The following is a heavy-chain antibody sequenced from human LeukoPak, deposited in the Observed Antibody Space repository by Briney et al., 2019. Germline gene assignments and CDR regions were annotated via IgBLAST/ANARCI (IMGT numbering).Heavy chain of an antibody. CDR1: GGSISSYY. CDR3: ARSGYCSSTSCYRSLWFGP. V-gene: IGHV4-59*01. CDR2: VYYSGST. D-gene: IGHD2-2*02. Sequence: PSETLSLTCTVSGGSISSYYWSWIRQPPGKGLEWIGYVYYSGSTSYNPSLKSRVTISVDTSKNQFSLKLSSVTAADTAVYYCARSGYCSSTSCYRSLWFGPWGQGTLVTVSS. J-gene: IGHJ5*02.